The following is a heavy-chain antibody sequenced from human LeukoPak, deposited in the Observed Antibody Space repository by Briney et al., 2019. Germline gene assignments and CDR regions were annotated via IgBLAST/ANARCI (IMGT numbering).Heavy chain of an antibody. J-gene: IGHJ4*02. CDR1: GYTFSNYA. CDR3: ASDHYYDSSGSLGDY. D-gene: IGHD3-22*01. V-gene: IGHV1-3*03. Sequence: ASVKVSCKASGYTFSNYAMHWVRQAPGQRLEWMGWINAGNGNTKYSQEFQGRVTITRDTSASTAYMELSSLRSEDTAVYYCASDHYYDSSGSLGDYWGQGTLVTVSS. CDR2: INAGNGNT.